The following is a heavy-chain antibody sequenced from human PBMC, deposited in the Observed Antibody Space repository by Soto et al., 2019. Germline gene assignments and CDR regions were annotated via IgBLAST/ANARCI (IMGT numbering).Heavy chain of an antibody. V-gene: IGHV3-23*01. D-gene: IGHD6-13*01. CDR3: VQDWTGNSCPCMVV. CDR2: ISSSGETT. J-gene: IGHJ6*02. CDR1: GFTFSSFA. Sequence: EVQLLESGGGLVQPGGSLRLSCAASGFTFSSFAMTWVRQAPGEGLEWVSSISSSGETTYYSDSVKGRFTISRDISKNMVYLQMNTLRADDAAVYFCVQDWTGNSCPCMVVWGQGTTVTVSS.